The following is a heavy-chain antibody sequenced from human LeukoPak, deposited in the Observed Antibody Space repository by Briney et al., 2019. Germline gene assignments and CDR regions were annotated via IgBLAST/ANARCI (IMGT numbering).Heavy chain of an antibody. CDR3: ATSPGGYYYDSSGYYY. J-gene: IGHJ4*02. Sequence: SETLSLTCAVYGGAFSGYSWSWIRQPPGKGLEWIGEINHSGSTNYNPSLKSRVTISVDTSKNQFSLKLSSVTAADTAVYYCATSPGGYYYDSSGYYYWGQGTLVTVSS. CDR2: INHSGST. CDR1: GGAFSGYS. V-gene: IGHV4-34*01. D-gene: IGHD3-22*01.